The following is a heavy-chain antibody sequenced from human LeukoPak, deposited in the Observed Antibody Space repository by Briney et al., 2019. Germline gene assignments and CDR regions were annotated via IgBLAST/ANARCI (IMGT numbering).Heavy chain of an antibody. J-gene: IGHJ4*02. D-gene: IGHD2/OR15-2a*01. V-gene: IGHV4-34*01. CDR1: GGSFSGYY. CDR3: ARFSQYYDSPTHYLDY. CDR2: INHSGST. Sequence: SETLSLTCAVYGGSFSGYYWSWIRQPPGKGLEWIGEINHSGSTNYNPSLKSRVTISVDTSKNQSSLRLNSVTAADTAVYYCARFSQYYDSPTHYLDYWGQGILVTVSS.